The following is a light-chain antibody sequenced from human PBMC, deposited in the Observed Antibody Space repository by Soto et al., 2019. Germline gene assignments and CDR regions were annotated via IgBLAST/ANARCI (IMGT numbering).Light chain of an antibody. V-gene: IGLV2-14*01. CDR2: DVS. CDR3: SSYTSSSTRLYV. Sequence: QSALTQPASVSGSPGQSITISCTGTSSDVGGYNYVSWYQQHPGKAPKLMIYDVSNRASGVSNRFSGSKSGNTASLTISGLQAEDEADYYCSSYTSSSTRLYVFGTGTKLTVL. J-gene: IGLJ1*01. CDR1: SSDVGGYNY.